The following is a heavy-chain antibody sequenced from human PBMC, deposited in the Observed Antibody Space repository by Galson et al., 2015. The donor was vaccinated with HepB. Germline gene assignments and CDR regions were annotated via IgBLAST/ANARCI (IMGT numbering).Heavy chain of an antibody. CDR3: ASPSIAVAGYYYYYGMDV. D-gene: IGHD6-19*01. CDR1: GYTFTSYY. Sequence: SVKVSCKASGYTFTSYYMHWVRQAPGQGLEWMGIINPSGGSTSYAQKFQGRVTMTRDTSTSTVYMELSSLRSEDTAVYYCASPSIAVAGYYYYYGMDVWGQGTTVTVSS. CDR2: INPSGGST. J-gene: IGHJ6*02. V-gene: IGHV1-46*03.